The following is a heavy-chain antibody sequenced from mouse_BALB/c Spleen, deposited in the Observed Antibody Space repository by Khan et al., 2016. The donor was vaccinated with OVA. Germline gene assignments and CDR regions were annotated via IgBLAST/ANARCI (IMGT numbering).Heavy chain of an antibody. CDR3: ARPITTGEFVY. Sequence: EVQLQESGAELVKPGASVKLSCTASGFNIKDTYMNWVKQRPEQGLEWIGRIDPANGNTKYDPKFQGKATITADTSSNTAYLQLVSLTSEDTAVYYCARPITTGEFVYWGQGTLVTVSA. D-gene: IGHD1-2*01. CDR2: IDPANGNT. CDR1: GFNIKDTY. V-gene: IGHV14-3*02. J-gene: IGHJ3*01.